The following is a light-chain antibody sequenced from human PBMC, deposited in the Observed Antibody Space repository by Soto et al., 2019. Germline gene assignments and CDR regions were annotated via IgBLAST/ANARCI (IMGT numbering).Light chain of an antibody. CDR1: QGISSY. CDR3: QQLNSYPRGLT. Sequence: DIQLTQSPSFLSASVGDRVTINCRASQGISSYLAWYQQKPGKAHKLLIYAESTLQSGFPSRFSGSGSGSEFTLTISSLHPEDFATYYCQQLNSYPRGLTFGGGTKVDIK. CDR2: AES. V-gene: IGKV1-9*01. J-gene: IGKJ4*01.